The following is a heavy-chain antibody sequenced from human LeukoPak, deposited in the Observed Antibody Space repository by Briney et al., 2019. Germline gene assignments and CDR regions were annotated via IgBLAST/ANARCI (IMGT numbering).Heavy chain of an antibody. J-gene: IGHJ4*02. D-gene: IGHD3-3*01. CDR1: GFTFSSYW. V-gene: IGHV3-7*01. CDR3: ARVRDYDFWSGYYTPLLYDY. Sequence: GGSLRLSCAASGFTFSSYWMSWVRQAPGKGLEWVANIKQDGSEKYYVDSVKGRFTISRDNAKNSLYLQMNSLRAEDTAVYYRARVRDYDFWSGYYTPLLYDYWGQGTLVTVSS. CDR2: IKQDGSEK.